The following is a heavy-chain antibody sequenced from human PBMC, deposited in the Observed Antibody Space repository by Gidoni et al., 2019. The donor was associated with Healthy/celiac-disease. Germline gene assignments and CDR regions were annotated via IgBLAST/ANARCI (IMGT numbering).Heavy chain of an antibody. D-gene: IGHD2-2*02. Sequence: QVQLQESGPGLVKPSQTLSLTCTVSGGSINSGGYYWSWIRQHPGKGLEWIGYIYYSGSTYYNPSLKSRVTISVDTSKNQFSLKLSSVTAADTAVYYCARGAVVPAAIKPWGQGTLVTVSS. V-gene: IGHV4-31*03. J-gene: IGHJ5*02. CDR3: ARGAVVPAAIKP. CDR2: IYYSGST. CDR1: GGSINSGGYY.